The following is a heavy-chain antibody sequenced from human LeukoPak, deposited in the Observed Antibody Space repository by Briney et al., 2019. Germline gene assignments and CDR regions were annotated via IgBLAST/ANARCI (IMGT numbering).Heavy chain of an antibody. CDR2: INPNSGGT. J-gene: IGHJ5*02. Sequence: ASVKVSCKASRYTFTGYYMHWVRQAPGQGLEWMGWINPNSGGTNYAQKFQGGVTMTRDTSISTAYMELSRLRYDDTAVYYCARDPLCSGGSCYSLWNWFDPWGQGTLVTVSS. D-gene: IGHD2-15*01. V-gene: IGHV1-2*02. CDR3: ARDPLCSGGSCYSLWNWFDP. CDR1: RYTFTGYY.